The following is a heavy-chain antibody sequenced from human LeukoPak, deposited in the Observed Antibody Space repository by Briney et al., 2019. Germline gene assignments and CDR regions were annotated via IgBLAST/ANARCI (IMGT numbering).Heavy chain of an antibody. Sequence: PGGSLRLSCAASGFTFSSYWMHWVRQAPGKGLVWVSRIKSDGRSTSYADSVKGRFTISRDNAKNTLYLQMNSLRAEDTAVYYCARGDETKYYDSGGYYHYFDFWGQGTLVTVSS. CDR2: IKSDGRST. CDR1: GFTFSSYW. J-gene: IGHJ4*02. D-gene: IGHD3-22*01. CDR3: ARGDETKYYDSGGYYHYFDF. V-gene: IGHV3-74*01.